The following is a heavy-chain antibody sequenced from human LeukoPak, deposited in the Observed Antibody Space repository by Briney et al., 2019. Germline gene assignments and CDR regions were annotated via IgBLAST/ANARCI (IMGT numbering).Heavy chain of an antibody. J-gene: IGHJ3*02. D-gene: IGHD6-13*01. CDR1: GGPISSTSYY. Sequence: SETLSLTCTVSGGPISSTSYYCAWIRQPAGKGLEWIGRIYTSGSTNYNPSLKSRVTMSVDTSKNQFSLKLSSVTAADTAVYYCARTAAGHGDAFDIWGQGTMVTVSS. CDR3: ARTAAGHGDAFDI. CDR2: IYTSGST. V-gene: IGHV4-61*02.